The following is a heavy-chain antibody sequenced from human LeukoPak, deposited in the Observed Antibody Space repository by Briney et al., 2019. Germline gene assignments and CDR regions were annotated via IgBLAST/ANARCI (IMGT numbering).Heavy chain of an antibody. CDR1: GFTFSHYW. CDR2: IRPDANDG. Sequence: GGSLRLSCAASGFTFSHYWMAWVRQAPGKGLEWVAIIRPDANDGSYVDSVRGRFTISRDNAKNSLYLQLNSLRAEDTAVYFCARADWGSIDYWGQGALVTVSS. D-gene: IGHD7-27*01. V-gene: IGHV3-7*01. J-gene: IGHJ4*02. CDR3: ARADWGSIDY.